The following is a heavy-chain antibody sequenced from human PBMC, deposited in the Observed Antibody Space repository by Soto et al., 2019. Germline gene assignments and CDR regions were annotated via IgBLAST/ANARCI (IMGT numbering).Heavy chain of an antibody. V-gene: IGHV4-61*01. CDR1: GGPVSSISYS. Sequence: PSETLSLTCTVSGGPVSSISYSWSWIRQPPGKGLEWIGYVYYSGSSKFNPSLKSRVTISVDTSKNQFPLKLSSVTAEDTAVYYCARGGSGSYYNDNFDYWGQGTLVIVSS. D-gene: IGHD3-10*01. CDR3: ARGGSGSYYNDNFDY. CDR2: VYYSGSS. J-gene: IGHJ4*02.